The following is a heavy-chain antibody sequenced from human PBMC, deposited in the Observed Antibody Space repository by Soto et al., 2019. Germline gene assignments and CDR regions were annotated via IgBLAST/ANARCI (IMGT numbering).Heavy chain of an antibody. CDR2: INPNSGGT. CDR1: GYTFTGYY. V-gene: IGHV1-2*04. CDR3: ASYSLTGDHPFDY. Sequence: ASVKVSCKASGYTFTGYYMHWVRQAPGQGLEWMGWINPNSGGTNYAQKFQGWVTMTRDASISTAYMELSRLRSDDTAVYYCASYSLTGDHPFDYWGQGTLVTVSS. D-gene: IGHD7-27*01. J-gene: IGHJ4*02.